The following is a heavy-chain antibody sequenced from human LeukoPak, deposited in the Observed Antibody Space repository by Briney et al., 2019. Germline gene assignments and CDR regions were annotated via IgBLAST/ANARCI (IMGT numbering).Heavy chain of an antibody. J-gene: IGHJ3*02. CDR1: GYTFTSYG. D-gene: IGHD2-2*01. CDR2: ISAYNGNT. CDR3: ARDSGLGYCSSTSCNLDDAFDI. V-gene: IGHV1-18*01. Sequence: ASVKVSCKASGYTFTSYGISWVRQAPGQGLEWMGWISAYNGNTNYAQKLQGRVTMTTDTSTSTAYMELRSLRSDDTAVYYCARDSGLGYCSSTSCNLDDAFDIWGQGTMVTVSS.